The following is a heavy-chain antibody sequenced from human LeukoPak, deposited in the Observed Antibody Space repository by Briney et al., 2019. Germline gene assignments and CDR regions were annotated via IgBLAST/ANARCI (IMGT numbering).Heavy chain of an antibody. J-gene: IGHJ4*02. CDR2: IKEDGSEK. D-gene: IGHD3-22*01. CDR1: GFSFSTYW. Sequence: GGSLRLSCAGSGFSFSTYWMSWVRQAPGKGLEWVANIKEDGSEKHYGDSVKGRFTVSKDTSKNTLHLQMDSLRAEDTAVYYCASGSLGHYYDSSGYEYWGQGTLVTVSS. CDR3: ASGSLGHYYDSSGYEY. V-gene: IGHV3-7*01.